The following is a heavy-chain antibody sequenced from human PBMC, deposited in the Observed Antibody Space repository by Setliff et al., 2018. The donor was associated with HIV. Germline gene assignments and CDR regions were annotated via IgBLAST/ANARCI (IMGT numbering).Heavy chain of an antibody. Sequence: GESLKISCKASGYSFTNYWIDWVRQMPGKGLEWMGIIYPGDSDPRYSPSFQGQVTISADKSISTAYLQWSSLKASDTAMYYCARRMRYYDSSGYYGHYFDSWGQGTLVTVSS. CDR2: IYPGDSDP. D-gene: IGHD3-22*01. CDR3: ARRMRYYDSSGYYGHYFDS. J-gene: IGHJ4*02. V-gene: IGHV5-51*01. CDR1: GYSFTNYW.